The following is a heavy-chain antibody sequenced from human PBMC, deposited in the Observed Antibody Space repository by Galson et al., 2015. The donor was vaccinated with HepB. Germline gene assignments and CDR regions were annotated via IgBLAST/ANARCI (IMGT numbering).Heavy chain of an antibody. CDR1: GFTFSSYG. V-gene: IGHV3-30*18. J-gene: IGHJ5*02. CDR2: VSYDGSNQ. Sequence: SLRLSCAASGFTFSSYGMHWVRQAPGKGLEWVAVVSYDGSNQYYADAVKGRFTISRDNSKNTLYLQMNSLRAEDTAIYYCAKDGGRGYTNGPNWFDPWGQGTLVTVSS. D-gene: IGHD5-18*01. CDR3: AKDGGRGYTNGPNWFDP.